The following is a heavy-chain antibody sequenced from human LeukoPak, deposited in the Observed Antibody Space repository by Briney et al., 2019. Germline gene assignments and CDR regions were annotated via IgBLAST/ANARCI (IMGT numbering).Heavy chain of an antibody. Sequence: GRSLRLSCAASGFTFSSYAMHWVRQAPGKGLEWVAVISFDTSNKYYADSVKGRFTISRDNSKNTLYLQMNSLRAEDTAVYYCAKSYDSSGYLDWGQGTLVTVSS. CDR1: GFTFSSYA. V-gene: IGHV3-30*04. J-gene: IGHJ4*02. CDR2: ISFDTSNK. D-gene: IGHD3-22*01. CDR3: AKSYDSSGYLD.